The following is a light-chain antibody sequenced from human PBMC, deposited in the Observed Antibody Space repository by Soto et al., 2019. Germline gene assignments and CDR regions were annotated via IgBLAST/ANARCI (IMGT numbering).Light chain of an antibody. CDR2: DAS. Sequence: EIVLTQSPATLCLSPGERATLSCRASQSVGNYLAWYQQKPGLAPRLLIYDASTRATGIPARFSGSGSRTDFTLTISSLEPEDFAVYYCQHRSIWPVSFGQGTRLE. J-gene: IGKJ5*01. V-gene: IGKV3-11*01. CDR1: QSVGNY. CDR3: QHRSIWPVS.